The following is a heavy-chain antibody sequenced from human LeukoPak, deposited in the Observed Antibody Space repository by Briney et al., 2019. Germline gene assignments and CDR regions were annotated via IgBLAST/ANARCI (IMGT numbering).Heavy chain of an antibody. CDR3: ARGGPPIRFLEWLYVLDY. V-gene: IGHV1-8*03. J-gene: IGHJ4*02. CDR2: MNPNSGNT. CDR1: GYTFTSYD. D-gene: IGHD3-3*01. Sequence: ASVKVSCKASGYTFTSYDINWVRQATGQGLEGMGWMNPNSGNTGYAQKFQGRVTITRNTSISTAYMELSSLRSEDTAVYYCARGGPPIRFLEWLYVLDYWGQGTLVTVSS.